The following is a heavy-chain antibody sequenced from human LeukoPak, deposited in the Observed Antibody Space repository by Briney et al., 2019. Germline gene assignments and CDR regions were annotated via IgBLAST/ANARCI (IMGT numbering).Heavy chain of an antibody. CDR2: ISGSGGST. V-gene: IGHV3-23*01. Sequence: GGSLRLSCAASGFTFSSYAMSWVRQAPGKGLEWVSAISGSGGSTYYADSVKGRFTISRDNSKNTLYLQMNSLRAEDTAVYYCAKDCSSTSCYIGEDWGQGTPVTVSS. CDR3: AKDCSSTSCYIGED. J-gene: IGHJ4*02. D-gene: IGHD2-2*02. CDR1: GFTFSSYA.